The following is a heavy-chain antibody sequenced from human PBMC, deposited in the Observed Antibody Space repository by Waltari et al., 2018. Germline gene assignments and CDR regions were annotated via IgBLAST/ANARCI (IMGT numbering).Heavy chain of an antibody. CDR3: ARVRIGVRGYPDY. J-gene: IGHJ4*02. D-gene: IGHD3-10*01. CDR2: ISSNGGST. CDR1: GFPFSSYA. Sequence: EVQLVESGGGLVQPGGSLRLSCAASGFPFSSYAMHWVRQAPGKGLEYVSAISSNGGSTYYANSVKGRFTISRDNSKNTLYLQMGSLRAEDMAVYYCARVRIGVRGYPDYWGQGTLVTVSS. V-gene: IGHV3-64*01.